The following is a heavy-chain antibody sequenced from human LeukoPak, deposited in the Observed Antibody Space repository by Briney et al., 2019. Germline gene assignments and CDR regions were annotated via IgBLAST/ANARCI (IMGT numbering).Heavy chain of an antibody. CDR3: ARPGVTLGWGNFDN. Sequence: SETLSLTCTVSGGSVTTSYYWGWIRQPPGKRLEWIGSIYHSGDTYYNPSLNSRATISVDTSKNQFSLKLSSVTTADTAVYCCARPGVTLGWGNFDNWGQGTLGTVSP. CDR2: IYHSGDT. CDR1: GGSVTTSYY. V-gene: IGHV4-39*01. D-gene: IGHD4-23*01. J-gene: IGHJ4*02.